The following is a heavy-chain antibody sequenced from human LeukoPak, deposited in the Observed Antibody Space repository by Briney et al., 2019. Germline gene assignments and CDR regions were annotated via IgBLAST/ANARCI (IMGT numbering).Heavy chain of an antibody. CDR1: GGSISSSSYY. CDR3: AREGYSYGWRGYYYYYMDV. D-gene: IGHD5-18*01. CDR2: IYYSGST. J-gene: IGHJ6*03. Sequence: PSETLSFTCTVSGGSISSSSYYWGWIRQPPGKGLEWIGSIYYSGSTYYNPSLKSRVTISVDTSKNQFSLKLSSVTAADTAGYYCAREGYSYGWRGYYYYYMDVWGKGTTVTVSS. V-gene: IGHV4-39*02.